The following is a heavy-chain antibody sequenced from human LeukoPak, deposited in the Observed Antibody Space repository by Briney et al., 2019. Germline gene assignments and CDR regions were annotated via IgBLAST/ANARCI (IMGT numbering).Heavy chain of an antibody. CDR2: IHPSTGNP. Sequence: ASVKVSCKASGYTFTTYAMNWVRQAPGQGLEWMGWIHPSTGNPTYAQGFTGRFVFSLDTSVSTTYLQISSLKAEDTAVYFCARAFQSLGGLSLPDYWGQGTLLTVSS. CDR3: ARAFQSLGGLSLPDY. CDR1: GYTFTTYA. V-gene: IGHV7-4-1*02. J-gene: IGHJ4*02. D-gene: IGHD3-16*02.